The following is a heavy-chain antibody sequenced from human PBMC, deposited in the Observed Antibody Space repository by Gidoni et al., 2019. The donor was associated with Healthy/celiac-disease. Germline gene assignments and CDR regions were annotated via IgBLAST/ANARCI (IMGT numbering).Heavy chain of an antibody. CDR3: ARDRKVFGVVIDSTGVFDY. V-gene: IGHV3-48*01. J-gene: IGHJ4*02. D-gene: IGHD3-3*01. CDR1: GFTFSSYS. CDR2: ISSSSSTI. Sequence: EVQLVESGGGLVQPGGSLRLSCAAPGFTFSSYSMTWVRQAPGKGLEWVSYISSSSSTIYYADSVKGRFTISRDKAKNSLYLQMNSLRAEDTAVYYCARDRKVFGVVIDSTGVFDYWGQGTLVTVSS.